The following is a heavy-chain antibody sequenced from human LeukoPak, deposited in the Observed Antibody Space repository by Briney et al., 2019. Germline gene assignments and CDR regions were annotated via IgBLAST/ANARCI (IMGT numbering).Heavy chain of an antibody. CDR2: VYSGDRT. Sequence: GGSLRLSCAASRFTFSTYWMHWVRQAPGKGLVWVSLVYSGDRTYHADSVKGRFTVSRDDSENTLSLQMNSLRVEDTALYFCARVVGASHHTVDYWGQGTLVTVSS. CDR1: RFTFSTYW. CDR3: ARVVGASHHTVDY. J-gene: IGHJ4*02. D-gene: IGHD1-26*01. V-gene: IGHV3-53*01.